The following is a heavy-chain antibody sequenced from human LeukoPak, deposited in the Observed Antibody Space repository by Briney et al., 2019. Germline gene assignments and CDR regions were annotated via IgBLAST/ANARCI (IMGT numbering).Heavy chain of an antibody. Sequence: GGSLRLSCAASGFTFSSYAMSWVRQAPGKGLEWVSAISGSGGSTYYADSVKGRFTISRDNSKNTLYLQMNSLRAEDTAVYYCAKAAAWGYYYYYYMDVWGKGTTVTVSS. D-gene: IGHD6-13*01. CDR1: GFTFSSYA. J-gene: IGHJ6*03. CDR2: ISGSGGST. CDR3: AKAAAWGYYYYYYMDV. V-gene: IGHV3-23*01.